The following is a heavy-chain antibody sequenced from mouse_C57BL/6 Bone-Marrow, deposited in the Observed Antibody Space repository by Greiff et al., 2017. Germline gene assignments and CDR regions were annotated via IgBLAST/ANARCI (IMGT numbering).Heavy chain of an antibody. D-gene: IGHD2-10*01. J-gene: IGHJ1*03. Sequence: VQLVESGAELARPGASVKLSCKASGYTFTSYGISWVKQRTGQGLEWIGEIYPRSGNTYYNEKFKGKATLTADKSSSTAYMELSSLTSEDSAVYFCARSYPWYFDVWGTGTTVTVSS. CDR1: GYTFTSYG. CDR2: IYPRSGNT. CDR3: ARSYPWYFDV. V-gene: IGHV1-81*01.